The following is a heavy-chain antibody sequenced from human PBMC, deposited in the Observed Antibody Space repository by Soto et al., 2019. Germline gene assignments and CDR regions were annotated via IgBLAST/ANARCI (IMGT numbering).Heavy chain of an antibody. CDR1: DGSLRGHY. CDR3: ARAAVRPGATLFDF. Sequence: TSETLSLTCGVSDGSLRGHYWSWIRQPPGKGLEWIAEINHSGFTNYNPSFKSRVTISRDTSTNQISLKLTSVTAADSAVYYCARAAVRPGATLFDFWGQGTLVTVSS. D-gene: IGHD1-26*01. V-gene: IGHV4-34*01. J-gene: IGHJ4*02. CDR2: INHSGFT.